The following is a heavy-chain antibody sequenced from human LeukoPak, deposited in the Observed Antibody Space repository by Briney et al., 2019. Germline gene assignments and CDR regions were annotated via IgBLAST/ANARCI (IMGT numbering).Heavy chain of an antibody. V-gene: IGHV3-23*01. CDR1: GFTFSSYA. D-gene: IGHD3-10*01. CDR2: ISGSGGST. CDR3: AKLSGPQAGNYYYYMDV. J-gene: IGHJ6*03. Sequence: GGSLRLSCAASGFTFSSYAMSWVRQAPGKGLEWVSAISGSGGSTYYADSVKGRFTISRDNSKNTLYLQMNSLRAEDTAVYYCAKLSGPQAGNYYYYMDVWGKGTTVTVSS.